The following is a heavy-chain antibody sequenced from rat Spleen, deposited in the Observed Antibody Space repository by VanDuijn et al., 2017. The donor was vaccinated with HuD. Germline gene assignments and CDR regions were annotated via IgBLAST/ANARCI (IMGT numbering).Heavy chain of an antibody. D-gene: IGHD1-9*01. CDR1: GFTFSNYY. J-gene: IGHJ2*01. CDR2: ISPSGGST. V-gene: IGHV5-25*01. Sequence: EVQLVESGGGLVQPGRSLKLSCAASGFTFSNYYMAWVRQAPTKGLEWVASISPSGGSTYYPDSVKGRFTISRDNAKSSLYLQMDSLRSEDTATYYCARRHYGYTDYFDYWGQGVMVTVSS. CDR3: ARRHYGYTDYFDY.